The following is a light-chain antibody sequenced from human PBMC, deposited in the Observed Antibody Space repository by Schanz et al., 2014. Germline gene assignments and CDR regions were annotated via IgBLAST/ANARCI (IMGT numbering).Light chain of an antibody. CDR1: SSDVGGYNF. Sequence: QSALTQPRSVSGSPGQSVTISCTGTSSDVGGYNFVSWFQQHPGKAPQLLIYDVSERPSGVPERFSGSKSANTASLTISGLQAEDEADYYCCSYAGSYTLYVFGGGTKLTVL. CDR3: CSYAGSYTLYV. J-gene: IGLJ3*02. V-gene: IGLV2-11*01. CDR2: DVS.